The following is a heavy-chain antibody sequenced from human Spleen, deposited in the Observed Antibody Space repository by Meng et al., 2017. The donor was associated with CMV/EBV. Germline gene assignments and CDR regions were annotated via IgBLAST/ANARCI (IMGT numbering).Heavy chain of an antibody. CDR1: GFTFSSYS. CDR2: ISGSGVST. CDR3: AKDPPSSADCWTGYWVYFDY. J-gene: IGHJ4*02. Sequence: GESLKISCAASGFTFSSYSMNWVRQAPGKGLEWVSAISGSGVSTYSADSVKGRFTISRDNSKNTLYLQMNSLRAGDTAVYYCAKDPPSSADCWTGYWVYFDYWGQGTLVTVSS. V-gene: IGHV3-23*01. D-gene: IGHD3/OR15-3a*01.